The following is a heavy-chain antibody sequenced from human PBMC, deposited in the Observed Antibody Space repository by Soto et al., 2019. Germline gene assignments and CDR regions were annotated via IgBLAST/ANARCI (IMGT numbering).Heavy chain of an antibody. D-gene: IGHD2-2*02. CDR1: GVSITDYH. CDR3: AREYTYGSNFFDC. Sequence: SETLSLTCTVSGVSITDYHWSWIRQSPGRGLEWIGYIFSRGTPNYNPSLKSRVTISVDTSKNQFSLRLNSLTAADTAMYFCAREYTYGSNFFDCWGQGALVTVSS. CDR2: IFSRGTP. V-gene: IGHV4-59*01. J-gene: IGHJ4*02.